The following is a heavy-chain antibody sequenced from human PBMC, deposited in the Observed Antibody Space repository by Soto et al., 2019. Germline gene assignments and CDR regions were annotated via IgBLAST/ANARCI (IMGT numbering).Heavy chain of an antibody. J-gene: IGHJ6*02. CDR3: ARSRRGIAAAANYYGMDV. CDR1: GYSYTSDW. Sequence: PGASLKISWKGSGYSYTSDWISWVRQMPGKGLEWMGRIDPSDSYTNYSPSFQGHVTISADKSISTAYLQMNSLRAEDTAVYYCARSRRGIAAAANYYGMDVWGQGTTVTVSS. D-gene: IGHD6-13*01. CDR2: IDPSDSYT. V-gene: IGHV5-10-1*01.